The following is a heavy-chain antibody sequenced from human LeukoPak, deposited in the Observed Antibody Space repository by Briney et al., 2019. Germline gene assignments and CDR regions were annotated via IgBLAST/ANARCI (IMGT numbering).Heavy chain of an antibody. Sequence: PGGSLRLSSAASLVTPSVYAMHAGPQGPRKGLEWVAFIRFDGGNTYYADSVKGRFTISRDNSKNTLYLQMNSLRAEDTAVYYCAKDPSPVTYYDFWSGYLNWFDPWGQGTLVTVSS. CDR2: IRFDGGNT. V-gene: IGHV3-30*02. CDR3: AKDPSPVTYYDFWSGYLNWFDP. J-gene: IGHJ5*02. CDR1: LVTPSVYA. D-gene: IGHD3-3*01.